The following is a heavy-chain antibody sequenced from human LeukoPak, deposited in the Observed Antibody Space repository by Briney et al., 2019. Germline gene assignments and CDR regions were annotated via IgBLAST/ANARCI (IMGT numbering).Heavy chain of an antibody. V-gene: IGHV1-8*01. J-gene: IGHJ4*02. CDR1: GYTFTSYD. CDR2: MNPNSGNT. CDR3: ARVVGRVVPAPIVFDY. D-gene: IGHD2-2*01. Sequence: ASVKVSCKASGYTFTSYDINWVRQATGQGLEWMGWMNPNSGNTGYAQKFQGRVTMTRNTSISTAYMELSSLRSEDTAVYYCARVVGRVVPAPIVFDYWGQGTLVTVSS.